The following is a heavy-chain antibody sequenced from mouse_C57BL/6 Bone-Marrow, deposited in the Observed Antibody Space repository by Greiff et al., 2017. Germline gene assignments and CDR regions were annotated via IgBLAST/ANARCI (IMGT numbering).Heavy chain of an antibody. J-gene: IGHJ2*01. D-gene: IGHD1-1*01. CDR1: GFNIKDDY. Sequence: VQLKQSGAELVRPGASVKLSCTASGFNIKDDYMHWVKQRPEQGLEWIGWIDPENGDTEYASKFQGKATITADTSSNTAYLQLSSLTSEDTAVYYCTTQDYGSSYEDYWGQGTTLTVSS. CDR3: TTQDYGSSYEDY. V-gene: IGHV14-4*01. CDR2: IDPENGDT.